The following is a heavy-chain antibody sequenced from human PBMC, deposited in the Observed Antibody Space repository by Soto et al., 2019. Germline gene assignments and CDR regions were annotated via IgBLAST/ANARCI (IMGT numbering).Heavy chain of an antibody. CDR3: ARETADTAMVWDAFDI. J-gene: IGHJ3*02. CDR1: GFTFSSYG. D-gene: IGHD5-18*01. Sequence: PGGSLRLSCAASGFTFSSYGMHWVRQAPGKGLEWVAVIWYDGSNKYYADYVKGRFTISRDNSKNTLYLQMNSLRAEDTAVYYCARETADTAMVWDAFDIWGQGTMVTVSS. CDR2: IWYDGSNK. V-gene: IGHV3-33*01.